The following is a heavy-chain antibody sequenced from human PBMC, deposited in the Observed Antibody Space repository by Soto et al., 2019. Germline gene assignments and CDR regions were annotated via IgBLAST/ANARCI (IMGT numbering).Heavy chain of an antibody. CDR1: GGSFSGYY. Sequence: PSETLSLTCAVYGGSFSGYYWSWIRQPPGKGLEWIGEINHSGSTNYNPSLKSRVTISVDTSKNQFSLKLSSVTAADTAVYYCARGDYDYVWGRYRYTDYFDYCGQGTLVTVYS. D-gene: IGHD3-16*02. CDR3: ARGDYDYVWGRYRYTDYFDY. J-gene: IGHJ4*02. CDR2: INHSGST. V-gene: IGHV4-34*01.